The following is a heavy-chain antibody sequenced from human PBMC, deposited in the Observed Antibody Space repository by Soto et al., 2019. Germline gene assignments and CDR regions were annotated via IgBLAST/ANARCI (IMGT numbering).Heavy chain of an antibody. CDR1: GFAFTSFS. CDR3: AKEDASGTYFPLDS. CDR2: ISGSGIST. V-gene: IGHV3-23*01. Sequence: EVQLLESGGGLVQPGGSLRLSCAASGFAFTSFSMNWIRQAPGKGLEWVSSISGSGISTYYADSVKGRFTISRDNSRSTVSLEMNSLRAEDTAIYYCAKEDASGTYFPLDSWRQGTLVTVSS. J-gene: IGHJ4*02. D-gene: IGHD3-10*01.